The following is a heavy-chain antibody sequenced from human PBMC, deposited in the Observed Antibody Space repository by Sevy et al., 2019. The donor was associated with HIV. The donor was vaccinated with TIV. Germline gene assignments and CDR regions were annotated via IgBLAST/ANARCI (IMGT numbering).Heavy chain of an antibody. CDR3: ARGPDCGGDCDIGFYYPLDV. J-gene: IGHJ6*02. Sequence: GGSLRLSCAASGFTFSRYSMNWVRQAPGKGLEWISYISGNSAAIYYADSVKGRFTVSRDNDNDGLYLQLNSLRYDDTAFYYCARGPDCGGDCDIGFYYPLDVWGQGTTVTVSS. D-gene: IGHD2-21*02. CDR2: ISGNSAAI. CDR1: GFTFSRYS. V-gene: IGHV3-48*02.